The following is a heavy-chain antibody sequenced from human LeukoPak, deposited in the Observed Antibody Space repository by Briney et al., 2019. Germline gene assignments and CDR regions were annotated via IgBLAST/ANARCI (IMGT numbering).Heavy chain of an antibody. CDR1: GFTFSDYY. Sequence: GGSLRLSCAASGFTFSDYYMSWIRQAPGKGLEWVSYIRSSGSTIYYADSVKGRFTISRDNAKNSLYLQMNSLRAEDTAVYYCARSRHYYDSSGYYLYYYYMDVWGKGTTVTVSS. D-gene: IGHD3-22*01. CDR3: ARSRHYYDSSGYYLYYYYMDV. CDR2: IRSSGSTI. V-gene: IGHV3-11*04. J-gene: IGHJ6*03.